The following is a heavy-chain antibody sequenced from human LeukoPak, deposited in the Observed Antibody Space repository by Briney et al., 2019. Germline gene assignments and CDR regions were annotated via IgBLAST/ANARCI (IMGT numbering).Heavy chain of an antibody. Sequence: PSETLSLTCTVSGGSISSSSYYWSWIRQPPGKGLEWIGYIYYSGSTNYNPSLKSRVTISVDTSKNQFSLKLSSVTAADTAVYYCARVGSGSYRYYYYYMDVWGKGTTVTISS. CDR2: IYYSGST. D-gene: IGHD3-10*01. CDR3: ARVGSGSYRYYYYYMDV. V-gene: IGHV4-61*01. CDR1: GGSISSSSYY. J-gene: IGHJ6*03.